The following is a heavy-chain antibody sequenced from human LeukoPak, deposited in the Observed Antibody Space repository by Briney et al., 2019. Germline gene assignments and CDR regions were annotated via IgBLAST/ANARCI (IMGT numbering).Heavy chain of an antibody. Sequence: GGSLRLSCAASGFTFSSYAMNWVRHAPGKGLEWVSAISGGGGTTYYADSVKGRFTISRDNSKNTLFLQMNSLRTEDTAVYYCAKDREGLSSGYDLEYFDYWGQGTLVTVSS. CDR3: AKDREGLSSGYDLEYFDY. J-gene: IGHJ4*02. D-gene: IGHD5-12*01. CDR2: ISGGGGTT. CDR1: GFTFSSYA. V-gene: IGHV3-23*01.